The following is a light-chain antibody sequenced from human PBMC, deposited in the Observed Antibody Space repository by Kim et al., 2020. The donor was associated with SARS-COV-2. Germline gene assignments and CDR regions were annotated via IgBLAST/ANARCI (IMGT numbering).Light chain of an antibody. CDR2: GAS. J-gene: IGKJ2*01. CDR1: QTINNNY. V-gene: IGKV3-20*01. CDR3: QQYGSLPYT. Sequence: LSPGERATLSCRASQTINNNYLAWYQKKPGQAPRLLIYGASSRATGIPDRFSGSGSGTDFTLTISRLEPEDFAVYYCQQYGSLPYTFGQGTKLEI.